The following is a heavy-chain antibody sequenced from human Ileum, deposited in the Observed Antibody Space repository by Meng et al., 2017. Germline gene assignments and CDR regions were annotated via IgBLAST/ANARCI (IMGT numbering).Heavy chain of an antibody. CDR2: INHSGST. V-gene: IGHV4-34*01. Sequence: LPQEGAGLLKLSETLSLTFAVYGGSFSGYYWSWIGQAPGKGLEWIGEINHSGSTNYNTSLKSRVSISVDRSNNQISLTVSSVTAADTAVYYCARGRYGDYWCYFDLWGRGTLVTVSS. CDR3: ARGRYGDYWCYFDL. CDR1: GGSFSGYY. D-gene: IGHD4-17*01. J-gene: IGHJ2*01.